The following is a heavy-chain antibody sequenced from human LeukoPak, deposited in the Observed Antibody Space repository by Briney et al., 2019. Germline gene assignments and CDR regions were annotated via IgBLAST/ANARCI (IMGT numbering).Heavy chain of an antibody. CDR2: ISSSSSYI. CDR1: GFTFSSYS. D-gene: IGHD6-19*01. CDR3: AISSGWSKGGTYFQH. Sequence: GGSLRLSCAASGFTFSSYSMNWVRQAPGKGLEWVSSISSSSSYIYYADSVKGRFTISRDNAKNSLYLQMNSLRAEDTAVYYCAISSGWSKGGTYFQHWGRGTLVTVPS. J-gene: IGHJ1*01. V-gene: IGHV3-21*01.